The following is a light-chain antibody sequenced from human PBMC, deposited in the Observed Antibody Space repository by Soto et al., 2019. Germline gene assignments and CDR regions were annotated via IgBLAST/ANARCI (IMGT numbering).Light chain of an antibody. J-gene: IGKJ5*01. Sequence: IVLTQSPATLSFSPGEGSTLSAGSSQSVSSYLAWYQQKPGQAPRLLIYDASNRATGIPARFSGSGSGTDFTLTISSLEPEDFAVYYCQQRSNWPPITFGQGTRLENK. CDR3: QQRSNWPPIT. CDR1: QSVSSY. V-gene: IGKV3-11*01. CDR2: DAS.